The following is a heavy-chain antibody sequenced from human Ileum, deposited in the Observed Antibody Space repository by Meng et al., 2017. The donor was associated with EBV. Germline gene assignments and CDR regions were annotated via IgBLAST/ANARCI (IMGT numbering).Heavy chain of an antibody. V-gene: IGHV1-69*06. J-gene: IGHJ4*02. Sequence: QVQVVQAVAEVKKPGSSVKVSGTASGGTFSNYAISWVRQGPGQGLGWMGGIIPIFATPNYAQKFQDRITLTADTSTTTAYMELSSLTSEDTAIYYCARWAGHCSSANCFPPLDYWGQGTLVTVSS. CDR3: ARWAGHCSSANCFPPLDY. D-gene: IGHD2-2*03. CDR1: GGTFSNYA. CDR2: IIPIFATP.